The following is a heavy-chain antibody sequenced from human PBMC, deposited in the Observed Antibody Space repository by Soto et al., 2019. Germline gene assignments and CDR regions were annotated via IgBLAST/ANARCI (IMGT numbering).Heavy chain of an antibody. Sequence: GGSLRLSCAASGFTFSSYWMSWVRQAPGKGLEWVANIKQDGSGKCYVDSVKGRFTISRDNAKNTLYLQMNSLRAEDTAVYYCSRAGIAAAGFDYWGQGTLVTVSS. J-gene: IGHJ4*02. D-gene: IGHD6-13*01. V-gene: IGHV3-7*01. CDR3: SRAGIAAAGFDY. CDR1: GFTFSSYW. CDR2: IKQDGSGK.